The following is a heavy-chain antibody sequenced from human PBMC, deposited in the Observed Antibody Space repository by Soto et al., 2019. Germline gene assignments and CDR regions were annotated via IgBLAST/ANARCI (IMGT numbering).Heavy chain of an antibody. CDR1: GGSISSYY. Sequence: SETLSLTCTVSGGSISSYYWSWIRQPPGKGLEWIGYIYYSGSTNYNPSLKSRVTISVDTSKNQFPLKLSSVTAADTAVYYCARVGGMATIFDYWGQGTLVTVSS. CDR3: ARVGGMATIFDY. D-gene: IGHD5-12*01. CDR2: IYYSGST. V-gene: IGHV4-59*01. J-gene: IGHJ4*02.